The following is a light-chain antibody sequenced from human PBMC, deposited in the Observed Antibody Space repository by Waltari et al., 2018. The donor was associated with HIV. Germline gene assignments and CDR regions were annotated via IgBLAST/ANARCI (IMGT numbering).Light chain of an antibody. CDR2: DVA. J-gene: IGKJ4*01. CDR3: QQYYILPLT. Sequence: DINSHLNWYQKKPGKAPRLLIYDVANLETGVPSRFSGSGLGTHFTLTISPRQVEDLATYYCQQYYILPLTFGGGTKVDMK. V-gene: IGKV1-33*01. CDR1: DINSH.